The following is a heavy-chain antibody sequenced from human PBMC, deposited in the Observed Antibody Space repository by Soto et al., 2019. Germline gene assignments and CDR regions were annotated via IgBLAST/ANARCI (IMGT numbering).Heavy chain of an antibody. CDR3: ARGPSNYDPLTCYPAYYFDD. D-gene: IGHD3-9*01. J-gene: IGHJ4*02. CDR1: GGTFSTYP. Sequence: QVQLVQSGAEVKKPGSSVKVSCKASGGTFSTYPISWVRQAPGHGLEWMGGIIPVLGTANYAQRFQDRVTITADESTSTAYMDLSSLRSEDTDFYYCARGPSNYDPLTCYPAYYFDDWGQGTLVTVSS. V-gene: IGHV1-69*11. CDR2: IIPVLGTA.